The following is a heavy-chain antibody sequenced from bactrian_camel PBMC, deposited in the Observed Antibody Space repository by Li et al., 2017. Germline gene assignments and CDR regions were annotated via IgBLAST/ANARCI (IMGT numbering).Heavy chain of an antibody. CDR2: IGSDGST. CDR1: EYTYSTYA. V-gene: IGHV3S53*01. Sequence: VQLVESGGGSVQAGGSLTLSCVASEYTYSTYAMGWFRQAPGKECEGVAGIGSDGSTGYADSVMGRFTISKDNAKNTVYLQMNSLKPGDTAVYYCAVPGPDNCDLIRLRWGQGTQVTVS. D-gene: IGHD3*01. CDR3: AVPGPDNCDLIRLR. J-gene: IGHJ4*01.